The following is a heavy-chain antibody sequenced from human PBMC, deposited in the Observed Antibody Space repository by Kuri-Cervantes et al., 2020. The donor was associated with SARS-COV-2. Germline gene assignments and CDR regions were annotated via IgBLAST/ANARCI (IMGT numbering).Heavy chain of an antibody. CDR1: GFTFSSYE. Sequence: GALRLSCAASGFTFSSYEMNWVRQTPGKGLEWIGEIYHSGSTNYSPSLGGRATISLDKSKNQFSLNVYSVTAADTAVYYCARVLSLTFHGGAFDIWGQGTTVTVSS. CDR2: IYHSGST. D-gene: IGHD2/OR15-2a*01. CDR3: ARVLSLTFHGGAFDI. V-gene: IGHV4-34*01. J-gene: IGHJ3*02.